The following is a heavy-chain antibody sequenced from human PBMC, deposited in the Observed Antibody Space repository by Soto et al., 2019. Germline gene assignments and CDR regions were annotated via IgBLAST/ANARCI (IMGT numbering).Heavy chain of an antibody. D-gene: IGHD3-3*01. CDR1: GFTFSNYG. CDR3: TKRRNVLRFLEWSSGMEV. V-gene: IGHV3-30*18. Sequence: PGGSLRLSCAASGFTFSNYGMHWVRQAPGKGLEWVAFISDDGSNKYYADSMKGRFTMSRDNSKSTLYLQMNSLRVEDTAVYYCTKRRNVLRFLEWSSGMEVWGAGATVTV. CDR2: ISDDGSNK. J-gene: IGHJ6*02.